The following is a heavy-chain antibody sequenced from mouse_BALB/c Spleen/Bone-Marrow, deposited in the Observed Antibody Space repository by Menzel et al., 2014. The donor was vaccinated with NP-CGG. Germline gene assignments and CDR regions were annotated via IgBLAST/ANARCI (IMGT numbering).Heavy chain of an antibody. V-gene: IGHV3-1*02. Sequence: VQLQQSGPDLVKPSQSLSLTCTVTGYSITSTYSWHWIRQFPGNKLEWMGYIHYSGSAYYNPSLKSRISITRDSSKNQFFLQLHSVSTADTATYYCASTGTRGFAYWGQGTLVTVSA. J-gene: IGHJ3*01. CDR3: ASTGTRGFAY. CDR1: GYSITSTYS. CDR2: IHYSGSA. D-gene: IGHD4-1*02.